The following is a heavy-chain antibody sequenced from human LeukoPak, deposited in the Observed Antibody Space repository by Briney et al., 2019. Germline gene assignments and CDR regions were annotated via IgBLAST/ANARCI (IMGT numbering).Heavy chain of an antibody. J-gene: IGHJ5*02. Sequence: GGSLRLSCAASEFTFRSYEMNWVRQAPGKGLEWISYISSTGNTIYYVDSVQGRFTISRDNAKNSLYLQMNSLRAEDTAVHYCAREAMPGNWFDPWGQGTLVTVSS. CDR3: AREAMPGNWFDP. D-gene: IGHD1-14*01. CDR1: EFTFRSYE. CDR2: ISSTGNTI. V-gene: IGHV3-48*03.